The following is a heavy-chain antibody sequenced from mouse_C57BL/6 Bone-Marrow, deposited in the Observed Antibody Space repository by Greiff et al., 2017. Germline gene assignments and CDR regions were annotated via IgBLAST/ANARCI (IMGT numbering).Heavy chain of an antibody. V-gene: IGHV1-50*01. J-gene: IGHJ2*01. CDR2: IDPSDSYT. Sequence: QVQLQQPGAELVKPGASVKLSCKASGYTFTSYWMQWVKQRPGQGLEWIGEIDPSDSYTNYNQKFKGKAPLTVDTSSSTAYMQLSSLTSEDSAVYYCAGFYGYFYYFDYWGQGTTLTVSS. D-gene: IGHD2-2*01. CDR3: AGFYGYFYYFDY. CDR1: GYTFTSYW.